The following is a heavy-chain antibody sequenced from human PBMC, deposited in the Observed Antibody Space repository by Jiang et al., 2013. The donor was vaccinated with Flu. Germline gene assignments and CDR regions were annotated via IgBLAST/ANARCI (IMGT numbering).Heavy chain of an antibody. Sequence: QLLESGGGVGAAWGVPETLLCSLWIHFSSYAMTWVRRAPGKGPEWVADISGSGGTTYYADSVKGRFTISRDNSKNTLYLQMNSLRAEDTAVYSCAKEGCSSTPCYVDYWGQGTLVTVSS. J-gene: IGHJ4*02. D-gene: IGHD2-2*01. CDR2: ISGSGGTT. CDR3: AKEGCSSTPCYVDY. V-gene: IGHV3-23*01. CDR1: IHFSSYA.